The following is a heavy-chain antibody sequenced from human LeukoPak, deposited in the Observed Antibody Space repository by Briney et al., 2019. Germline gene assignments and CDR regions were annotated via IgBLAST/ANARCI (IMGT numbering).Heavy chain of an antibody. CDR3: ARHYVGVRGKLNWFDP. D-gene: IGHD3-10*01. Sequence: SETLSLTCTVSGGSISSSSYYWGWIRQPPGKGLEWIGSIYYSGSTYYNPSLKSRVTISVDTSKNQFSLKLSSVTAADTAVYYCARHYVGVRGKLNWFDPWGQGTLVTVSS. CDR1: GGSISSSSYY. J-gene: IGHJ5*02. CDR2: IYYSGST. V-gene: IGHV4-39*07.